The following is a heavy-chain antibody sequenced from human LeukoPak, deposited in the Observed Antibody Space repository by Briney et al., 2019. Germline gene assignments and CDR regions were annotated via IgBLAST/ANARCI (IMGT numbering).Heavy chain of an antibody. J-gene: IGHJ4*02. Sequence: HPGRSLRLSCAASGFTFSSYGMHWVRQAPGKGLEWVAVIWYDGNNKYYADSVKGRFTISRDNSKNTLYLQMNSLRAEDTAVYYCARDSSGWYFDYWGQGTLVTVSS. D-gene: IGHD6-19*01. CDR1: GFTFSSYG. V-gene: IGHV3-33*01. CDR2: IWYDGNNK. CDR3: ARDSSGWYFDY.